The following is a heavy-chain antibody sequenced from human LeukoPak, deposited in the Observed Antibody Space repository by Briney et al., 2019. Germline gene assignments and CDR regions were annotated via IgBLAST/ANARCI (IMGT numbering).Heavy chain of an antibody. D-gene: IGHD1-26*01. J-gene: IGHJ4*02. Sequence: ASVKVSCKASGYTFISYGISWVRQAPGQGLEWMGWISAYNSNTNYAQKLQGRVTMTRDTSTSTAYMELRSLRSDDTAVYYCARDFSSGWDLFDYWGQGTLVTVSS. CDR3: ARDFSSGWDLFDY. V-gene: IGHV1-18*01. CDR2: ISAYNSNT. CDR1: GYTFISYG.